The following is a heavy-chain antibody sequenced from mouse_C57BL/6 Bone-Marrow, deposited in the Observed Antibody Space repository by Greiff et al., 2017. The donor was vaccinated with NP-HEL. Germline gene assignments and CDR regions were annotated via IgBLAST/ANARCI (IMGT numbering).Heavy chain of an antibody. J-gene: IGHJ4*01. D-gene: IGHD1-1*01. CDR1: GFTFNTYA. Sequence: EVQVVESGGGLVQPKGSLKLSCAASGFTFNTYAMHWVRQAPGKGLEWVARIRSKSSNYATYYADSVKDSFTISRDDSQSMLYLQMNNLKTEDTAMYYCVRGHYYGSRDYAMDYWGQGTSVTVSS. V-gene: IGHV10-3*01. CDR3: VRGHYYGSRDYAMDY. CDR2: IRSKSSNYAT.